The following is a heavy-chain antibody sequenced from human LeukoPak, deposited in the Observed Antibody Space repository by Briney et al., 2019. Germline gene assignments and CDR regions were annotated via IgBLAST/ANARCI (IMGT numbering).Heavy chain of an antibody. CDR2: IDPSGYTI. Sequence: PGGSLRLSCAASGFIFSTYAMNWVRQAPGRGLQWVSSIDPSGYTIFYADSVKGRFTISRDNAKNSLYLQMNSLRAEDTALYFCASGIRERGFDYWGQGTLVTVSS. CDR1: GFIFSTYA. D-gene: IGHD1-1*01. J-gene: IGHJ4*02. CDR3: ASGIRERGFDY. V-gene: IGHV3-21*01.